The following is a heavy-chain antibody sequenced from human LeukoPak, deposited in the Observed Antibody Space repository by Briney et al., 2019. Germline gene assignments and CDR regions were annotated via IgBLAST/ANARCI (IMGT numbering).Heavy chain of an antibody. Sequence: GGSLRLSCAASGFTFSNYSMNWVRQAPGKGLEWVSSISSSSSYIYYADSVKGRFTISRDNAKNSLYLQMNSLRAEDTAVYYCARDRRYCSSTSCYQGNWFDPWGQGTLVTVSS. CDR3: ARDRRYCSSTSCYQGNWFDP. CDR2: ISSSSSYI. CDR1: GFTFSNYS. J-gene: IGHJ5*02. V-gene: IGHV3-21*01. D-gene: IGHD2-2*01.